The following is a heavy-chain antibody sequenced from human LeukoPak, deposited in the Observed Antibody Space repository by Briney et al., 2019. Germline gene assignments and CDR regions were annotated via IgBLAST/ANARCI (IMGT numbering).Heavy chain of an antibody. CDR3: AIEGRESSYDLGRKTDY. V-gene: IGHV3-7*01. Sequence: GGSLRLSCAASGFTFSSYWMSWVRQAPGKGLEWVANIKQDGSEKYYVDSVKGRFTISRDNAKNSLYLQMNSLRAEDTAVYYCAIEGRESSYDLGRKTDYWGQGTLVTVSS. D-gene: IGHD5-18*01. CDR1: GFTFSSYW. J-gene: IGHJ4*02. CDR2: IKQDGSEK.